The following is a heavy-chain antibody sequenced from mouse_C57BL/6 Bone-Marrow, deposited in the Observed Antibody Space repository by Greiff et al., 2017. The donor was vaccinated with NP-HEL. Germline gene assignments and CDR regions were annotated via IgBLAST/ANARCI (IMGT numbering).Heavy chain of an antibody. CDR2: ISDGGSYT. CDR3: ASLLLWFAY. Sequence: EVQRVESGGGLVKPGGSLKLSCAASGFTFSSYAMSWVRQTPEKRLEWVATISDGGSYTYYPDNVKGRFTISRDNAKNNLYLQMSHLKSEDTAMYYCASLLLWFAYWGQGTLVTVSA. D-gene: IGHD2-1*01. CDR1: GFTFSSYA. J-gene: IGHJ3*01. V-gene: IGHV5-4*01.